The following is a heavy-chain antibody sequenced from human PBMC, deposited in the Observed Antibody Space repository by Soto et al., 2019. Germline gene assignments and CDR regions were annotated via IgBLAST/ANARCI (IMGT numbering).Heavy chain of an antibody. CDR1: GFTFSTYA. V-gene: IGHV3-23*01. CDR3: AKGLGGSYRVFDY. CDR2: ISNTGGST. Sequence: EVQLLESGGGLVQPGGSLRLSCAAFGFTFSTYAMSWVRQAPGKGLEWVSAISNTGGSTYYADSVKGRFTISRDNSKNTLYLQMNSLRAEDTAVYYCAKGLGGSYRVFDYWGQGTLVTVSS. D-gene: IGHD3-16*01. J-gene: IGHJ4*02.